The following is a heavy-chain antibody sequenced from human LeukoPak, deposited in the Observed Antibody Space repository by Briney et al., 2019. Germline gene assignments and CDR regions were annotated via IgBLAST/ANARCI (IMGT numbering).Heavy chain of an antibody. CDR2: IYYSGST. Sequence: SETLSLTCTVSGGSISSSSYYWGWVRQPPGKGLEWIGSIYYSGSTYYNPSLKSRVTISVDTSKNQFSLKLSSVTAADTAVYYCARRSIVATNMEDYWGQGTLVTVSS. V-gene: IGHV4-39*01. CDR3: ARRSIVATNMEDY. D-gene: IGHD5-12*01. J-gene: IGHJ4*02. CDR1: GGSISSSSYY.